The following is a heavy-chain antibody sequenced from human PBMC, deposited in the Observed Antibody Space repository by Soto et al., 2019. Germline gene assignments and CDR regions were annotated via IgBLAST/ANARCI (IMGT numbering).Heavy chain of an antibody. V-gene: IGHV2-70*01. D-gene: IGHD3-22*01. CDR3: ARVPGYYDSSGFIGFDS. CDR1: GFSLTTGGMC. Sequence: SGPTLVNPTQTLTLTCTFSGFSLTTGGMCVAWIRQPPGKALEWLALIDWDDDKNYSTSLKTRLTISKDTSKNQVVLTMTNMDPVDTATYYCARVPGYYDSSGFIGFDSWGQGTLVTVSS. J-gene: IGHJ4*02. CDR2: IDWDDDK.